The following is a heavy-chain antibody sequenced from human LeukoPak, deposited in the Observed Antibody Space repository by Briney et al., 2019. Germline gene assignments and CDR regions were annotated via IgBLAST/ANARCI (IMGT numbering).Heavy chain of an antibody. CDR2: ISSSSSTI. CDR1: GFTFSSYS. J-gene: IGHJ4*02. V-gene: IGHV3-48*01. Sequence: PGGSLRLSCAASGFTFSSYSMNWVRQAPGKGLEWVSYISSSSSTIYYADSVKGRFTISRDNAKNSLYLQMNSLRAEDTAVYYCARVSRTQAPMVRGVNYPDYWGQGTLVTVSS. CDR3: ARVSRTQAPMVRGVNYPDY. D-gene: IGHD3-10*01.